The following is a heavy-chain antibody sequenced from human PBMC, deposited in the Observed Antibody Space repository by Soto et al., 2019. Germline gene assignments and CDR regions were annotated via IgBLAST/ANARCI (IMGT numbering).Heavy chain of an antibody. J-gene: IGHJ4*02. CDR2: ISAYTGKT. Sequence: QVQLVQSGAVVKKPGASVKVSCKASGYTFSSYSITWVRQAPGQGLEWMGWISAYTGKTNYAQKLQGRVTMTTDTSTTTAYMELRSLRSDDTALYYCVSQTGHSYERAFDYWGQGTLVTVSS. CDR3: VSQTGHSYERAFDY. D-gene: IGHD5-18*01. V-gene: IGHV1-18*01. CDR1: GYTFSSYS.